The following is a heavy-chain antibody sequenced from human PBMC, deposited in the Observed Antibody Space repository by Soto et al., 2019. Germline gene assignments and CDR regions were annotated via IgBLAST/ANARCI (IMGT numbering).Heavy chain of an antibody. D-gene: IGHD6-6*01. CDR2: INHSGST. CDR3: ARASIGASSSPSFFQH. Sequence: SETLSLTCAVYGGSFSGYYWSWIRQPPGKGLEWIGEINHSGSTNYNPSLKSRVTISVDTSKNQFSLKLSSVTAADTAVYYCARASIGASSSPSFFQHWGQGTLVTVSS. J-gene: IGHJ1*01. CDR1: GGSFSGYY. V-gene: IGHV4-34*01.